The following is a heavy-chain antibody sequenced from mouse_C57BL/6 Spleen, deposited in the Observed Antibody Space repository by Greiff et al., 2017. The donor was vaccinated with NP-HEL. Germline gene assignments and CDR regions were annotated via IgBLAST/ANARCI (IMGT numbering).Heavy chain of an antibody. CDR3: ARSDNGAWFAY. D-gene: IGHD1-3*01. CDR2: INPSNGGT. Sequence: VQVVESGTELVKPGASVKLSCKASGYTFTSYWMHWVKQRPGQGLEWIGNINPSNGGTNYNEKFKSKATLTVDKSSSTAYMQLSSLTSEDSAVYYCARSDNGAWFAYWGQGTLVTVSA. J-gene: IGHJ3*01. V-gene: IGHV1-53*01. CDR1: GYTFTSYW.